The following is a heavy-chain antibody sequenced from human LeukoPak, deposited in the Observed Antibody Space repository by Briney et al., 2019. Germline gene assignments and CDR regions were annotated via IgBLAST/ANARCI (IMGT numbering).Heavy chain of an antibody. CDR2: INAGNGNT. V-gene: IGHV1-3*01. Sequence: ASVKVSCTASGYTFTSYAMHWVRQAPGQRLEWMGWINAGNGNTKYSQKFQGRVTITRDTSASTAYMELSSLRSEDTAVYYCARGPNCGGGSCYAEYFQHWGQGTLVTVSS. D-gene: IGHD2-15*01. J-gene: IGHJ1*01. CDR1: GYTFTSYA. CDR3: ARGPNCGGGSCYAEYFQH.